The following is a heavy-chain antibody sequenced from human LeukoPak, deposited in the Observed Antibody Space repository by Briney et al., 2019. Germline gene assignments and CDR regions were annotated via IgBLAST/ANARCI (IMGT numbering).Heavy chain of an antibody. D-gene: IGHD3-22*01. CDR1: GYTFTSYY. CDR3: ARASVITMIVVGAFDI. J-gene: IGHJ3*02. CDR2: ISPSGGST. V-gene: IGHV1-46*01. Sequence: ASVKVSCKASGYTFTSYYMHWVRQAPGQGLEWMGIISPSGGSTSYAQKFQGRVTMARDTSTSTVYMELSSLRSEDTAVYYCARASVITMIVVGAFDIWGQGTMVTVSS.